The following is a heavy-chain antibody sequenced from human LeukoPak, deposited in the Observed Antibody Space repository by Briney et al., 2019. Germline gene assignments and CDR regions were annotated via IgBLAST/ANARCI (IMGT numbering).Heavy chain of an antibody. CDR1: GFTFSSYG. V-gene: IGHV3-23*01. J-gene: IGHJ6*02. CDR3: ANAVSCSSTSCYRSYGMHV. Sequence: GGSLRLSCAASGFTFSSYGMSWVRQAPGKGLEWVSGISGSGGSTYYADSVKGRFTTSRDNSKNTLYLQMNSLRAEDTAVYYCANAVSCSSTSCYRSYGMHVWGQETTVTVSS. CDR2: ISGSGGST. D-gene: IGHD2-2*02.